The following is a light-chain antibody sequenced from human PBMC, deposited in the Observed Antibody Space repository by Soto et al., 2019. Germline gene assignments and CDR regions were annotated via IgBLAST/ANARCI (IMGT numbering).Light chain of an antibody. V-gene: IGLV2-23*02. J-gene: IGLJ1*01. CDR2: EVS. CDR3: CSYVDSSSVV. CDR1: SSDVGSYNL. Sequence: QSALTQPASVSGSPGQSITISCTGTSSDVGSYNLVSWYQLHPGKAPKLMIYEVSKRPSGVSNRFSGPKSGNTASLTISGLQAEDEADYYCCSYVDSSSVVFGTGTKVTVL.